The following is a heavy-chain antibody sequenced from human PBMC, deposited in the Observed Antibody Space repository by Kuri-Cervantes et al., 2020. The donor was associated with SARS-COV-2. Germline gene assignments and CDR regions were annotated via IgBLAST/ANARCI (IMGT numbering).Heavy chain of an antibody. CDR1: GYTFSSYG. J-gene: IGHJ4*02. V-gene: IGHV1-18*01. Sequence: ASVKVSCKASGYTFSSYGISWVRQAPGQGLEWMGWISPYIGNTNYAQKLQGRVTITTDTSTSTAYMELRSLRSDDTAVYYCARVSLMITFGGVIVIPPDYWGQGTLVTVSS. D-gene: IGHD3-16*02. CDR3: ARVSLMITFGGVIVIPPDY. CDR2: ISPYIGNT.